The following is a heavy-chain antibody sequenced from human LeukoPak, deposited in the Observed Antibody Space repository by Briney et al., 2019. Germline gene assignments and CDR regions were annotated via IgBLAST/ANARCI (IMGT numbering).Heavy chain of an antibody. V-gene: IGHV4-30-4*08. CDR1: GGSISSGDYY. J-gene: IGHJ6*02. Sequence: KTSETLSLTCTVSGGSISSGDYYWSWIRQPPGKGLEWIGYIYYSGRTNYNPSLKSRVTISVDTSKNQFSLKLSSVTAADTAVYYCARRSEVQWLEGGYYYYYGMDVWGQGTTVTVSS. CDR2: IYYSGRT. D-gene: IGHD6-19*01. CDR3: ARRSEVQWLEGGYYYYYGMDV.